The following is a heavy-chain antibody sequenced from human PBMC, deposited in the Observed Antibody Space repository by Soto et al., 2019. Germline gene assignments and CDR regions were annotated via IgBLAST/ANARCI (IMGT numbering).Heavy chain of an antibody. D-gene: IGHD5-12*01. CDR3: ATRDRRDGYHFDY. J-gene: IGHJ4*02. V-gene: IGHV1-69*12. CDR2: IMPLFGIE. CDR1: GGTFKTYG. Sequence: QVQLVQSGAEVKKPGSSVKVSCKASGGTFKTYGVSWVRQAPGQGLEWMGAIMPLFGIENYAQRFRGRVTITADESSTTAYMEFSSLTSEDTAVYYCATRDRRDGYHFDYWGQGTLVTVSS.